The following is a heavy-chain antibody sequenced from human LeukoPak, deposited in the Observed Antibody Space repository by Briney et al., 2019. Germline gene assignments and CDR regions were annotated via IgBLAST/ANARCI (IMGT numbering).Heavy chain of an antibody. CDR2: ITPFNGNT. J-gene: IGHJ4*02. D-gene: IGHD3-22*01. Sequence: SLKVSCKASGYTFTYRHLHWVRQAPGQALEWMGWITPFNGNTNYAQKFQDRVIITRDRSMSTAYMEMSSLRSEDTAMYYCANSPDSSGYTHWGQGTLATVPS. CDR1: GYTFTYRH. V-gene: IGHV1-45*02. CDR3: ANSPDSSGYTH.